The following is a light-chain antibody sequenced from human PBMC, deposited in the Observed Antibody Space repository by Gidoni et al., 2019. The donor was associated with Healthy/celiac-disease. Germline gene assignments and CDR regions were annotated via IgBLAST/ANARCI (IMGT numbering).Light chain of an antibody. J-gene: IGKJ1*01. CDR2: KAS. Sequence: DIQMTQSPSTLSASVGDRVTITCRASQSSSSWLAWYQQKPGKAPKLLSYKASSLESGVPSRFSGSGSGTEFTLTISSLQPDDFATYYCQQYNSYSKTFGQGTKVEIK. V-gene: IGKV1-5*03. CDR3: QQYNSYSKT. CDR1: QSSSSW.